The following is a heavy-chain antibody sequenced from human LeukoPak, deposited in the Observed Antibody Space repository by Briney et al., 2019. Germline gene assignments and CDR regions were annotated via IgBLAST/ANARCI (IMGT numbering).Heavy chain of an antibody. V-gene: IGHV4-34*01. CDR3: ASHYYDSSGYHNSDY. D-gene: IGHD3-22*01. CDR2: INHSGST. CDR1: GGSFSGYY. J-gene: IGHJ4*02. Sequence: PSETLSLTCAVYGGSFSGYYCSWIRQPPGKGLEWIGEINHSGSTNYNPSLKSRVTISVDTSKNQFSLKLSSVTAADTAVYYCASHYYDSSGYHNSDYWGQGTLVTVSS.